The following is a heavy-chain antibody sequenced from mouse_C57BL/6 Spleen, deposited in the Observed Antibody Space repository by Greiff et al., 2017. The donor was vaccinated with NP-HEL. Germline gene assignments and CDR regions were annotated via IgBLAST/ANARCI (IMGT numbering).Heavy chain of an antibody. Sequence: EVQLVESGGGLVKPGGSLKLSCAASGFTFSSYAMSWVRQTPEKRLEWVATISDGGSYTYYPDNVKGRFTISRDNAKNNLYRQLSHLKSEDTAMYYWASDRGYYDYDSFAYWGQGTLVTVSA. J-gene: IGHJ3*01. CDR1: GFTFSSYA. CDR3: ASDRGYYDYDSFAY. V-gene: IGHV5-4*01. D-gene: IGHD2-4*01. CDR2: ISDGGSYT.